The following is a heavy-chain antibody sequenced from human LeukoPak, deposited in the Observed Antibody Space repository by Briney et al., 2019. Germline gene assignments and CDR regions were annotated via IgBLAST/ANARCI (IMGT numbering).Heavy chain of an antibody. CDR1: GFTFRNHW. V-gene: IGHV3-74*03. Sequence: GGSLRLSCAASGFTFRNHWMHWVRQTPGKGLVWVSRISSDGSSTTYATSVEGRLTIARDNTKNTVYLQMDSLRAEDTAVYYCARGQHSGTYHFDYWGQGALVTVSS. D-gene: IGHD1-26*01. J-gene: IGHJ4*02. CDR2: ISSDGSST. CDR3: ARGQHSGTYHFDY.